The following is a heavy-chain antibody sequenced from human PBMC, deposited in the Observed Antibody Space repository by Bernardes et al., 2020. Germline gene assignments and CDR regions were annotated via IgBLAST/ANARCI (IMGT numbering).Heavy chain of an antibody. CDR1: GYTFTGYY. CDR3: ARVRVHIVVVPAAFDCSGGSCYSYYFDY. Sequence: ASVKVSCKASGYTFTGYYMHWVRQAPGQGLEWMGRITPNSGGTNYAQKFQGRVTMTRDTSISTAYMELSRLRSDDTAVYYCARVRVHIVVVPAAFDCSGGSCYSYYFDYWGQGTLVTVSS. D-gene: IGHD2-15*01. V-gene: IGHV1-2*06. CDR2: ITPNSGGT. J-gene: IGHJ4*02.